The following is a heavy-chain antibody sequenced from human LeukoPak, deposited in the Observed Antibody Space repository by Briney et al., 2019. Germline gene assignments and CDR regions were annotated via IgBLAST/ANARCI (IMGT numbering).Heavy chain of an antibody. CDR3: ARGGGYSGYDYYYGMDV. CDR2: IYFSGST. D-gene: IGHD5-12*01. J-gene: IGHJ6*02. CDR1: GGSISSYY. Sequence: SETLSLTCTVSGGSISSYYWSWIRQPPGKGLEWIGYIYFSGSTNYNPSLKSRVTISVDTSKNQFSLKLSSVTAADTAVYYCARGGGYSGYDYYYGMDVWGQGTTVTVSS. V-gene: IGHV4-59*01.